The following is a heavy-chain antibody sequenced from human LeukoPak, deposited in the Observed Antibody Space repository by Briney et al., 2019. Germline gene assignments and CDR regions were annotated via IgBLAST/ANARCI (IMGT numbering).Heavy chain of an antibody. Sequence: PSETLSLXCTVSGGSISSSSYYWGWIRQPPGKGLEWIGSIYYSGITYYNPSLKSRVTISVDTSKNQFSLKLSSVTAADTAVYYCARLSDYYDSSGYRHYYYMDVWGKGTTVTVSS. V-gene: IGHV4-39*01. J-gene: IGHJ6*03. CDR1: GGSISSSSYY. D-gene: IGHD3-22*01. CDR3: ARLSDYYDSSGYRHYYYMDV. CDR2: IYYSGIT.